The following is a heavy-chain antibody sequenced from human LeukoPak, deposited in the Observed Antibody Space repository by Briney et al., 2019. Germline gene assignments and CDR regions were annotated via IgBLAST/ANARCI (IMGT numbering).Heavy chain of an antibody. D-gene: IGHD5-12*01. V-gene: IGHV3-48*02. CDR1: GVTFRSHS. CDR3: ARDVYGYGTKGYYFDY. Sequence: GGSLRLSRAPCGVTFRSHSMNGVRQAPGKGLEWVSYISTGSSTIYHADSVKGRFTISRDNAKISLYLQMNSLRDRDTAVYYCARDVYGYGTKGYYFDYWGQGTLVTVSS. J-gene: IGHJ4*02. CDR2: ISTGSSTI.